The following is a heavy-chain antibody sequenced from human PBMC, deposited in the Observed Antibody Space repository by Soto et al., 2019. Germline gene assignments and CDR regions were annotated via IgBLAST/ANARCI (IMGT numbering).Heavy chain of an antibody. D-gene: IGHD2-15*01. J-gene: IGHJ5*02. V-gene: IGHV2-70*01. Sequence: SGPTLVNPTQTLTLTCTFSGFSLSTSGMCVSWIRQPPGKALEWLALIDWDDDKYYSTSLKTRLTISKDTSKNQVVLTMTNMDPVDTATYYCARIGGYCSGGSCYDWFDPWGQGTLVTAPQ. CDR3: ARIGGYCSGGSCYDWFDP. CDR2: IDWDDDK. CDR1: GFSLSTSGMC.